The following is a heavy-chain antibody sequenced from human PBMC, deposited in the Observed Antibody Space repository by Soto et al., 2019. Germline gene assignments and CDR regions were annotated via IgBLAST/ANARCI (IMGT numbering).Heavy chain of an antibody. CDR1: DGSISSYY. CDR2: IYYSGST. D-gene: IGHD5-18*01. V-gene: IGHV4-59*01. Sequence: SETLSLTCTVSDGSISSYYWSWIRQPPGKGLEWIGYIYYSGSTNYNPSLKSRVTISVDTSKNQFSLKLSSVTAADTAVYYCVRDFGYEPNWLAPWARGTLVTGSS. J-gene: IGHJ5*02. CDR3: VRDFGYEPNWLAP.